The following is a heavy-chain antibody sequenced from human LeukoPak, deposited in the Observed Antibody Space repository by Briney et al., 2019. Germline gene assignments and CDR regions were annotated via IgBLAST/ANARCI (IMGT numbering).Heavy chain of an antibody. CDR2: VYPGDSDT. J-gene: IGHJ4*02. CDR1: GYSFNRCL. CDR3: ARRTYYGSGSSHFDY. D-gene: IGHD3-10*01. V-gene: IGHV5-51*01. Sequence: SLQITRRGSGYSFNRCLSGWMSQITGNGGDRMGIVYPGDSDTRYSPSFQGQVTISADKSISTAYLQWSSLKASDTAMYYCARRTYYGSGSSHFDYWGQGTLVTVSS.